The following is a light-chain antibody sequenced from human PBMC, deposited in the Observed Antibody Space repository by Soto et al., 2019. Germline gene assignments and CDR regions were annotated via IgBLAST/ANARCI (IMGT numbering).Light chain of an antibody. J-gene: IGKJ2*01. V-gene: IGKV1-5*01. CDR3: QQYNNLYT. CDR1: QSISSW. Sequence: DIQMTQSPSTLSASVGDRVTITCRASQSISSWLAWYQQKPGKAPKLLIYDASSSESGVPSRFSGSGSGTEFSLTIRSLQPDDYATYYCQQYNNLYTFGQGTKVDI. CDR2: DAS.